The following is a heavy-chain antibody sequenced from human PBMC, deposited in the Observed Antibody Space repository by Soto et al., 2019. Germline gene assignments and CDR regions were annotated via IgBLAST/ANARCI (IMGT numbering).Heavy chain of an antibody. CDR3: ARGTGIVPNWFGP. Sequence: PSETLSLTCTVSGGSIITYYWTWILQPPGKGLEWIGYIHDSGTTKYNPSLKSRITISVDTSENQFSLKLNSVTAADTAVYYCARGTGIVPNWFGPPGQGTLVTVSS. J-gene: IGHJ5*02. CDR1: GGSIITYY. V-gene: IGHV4-59*01. D-gene: IGHD1-1*01. CDR2: IHDSGTT.